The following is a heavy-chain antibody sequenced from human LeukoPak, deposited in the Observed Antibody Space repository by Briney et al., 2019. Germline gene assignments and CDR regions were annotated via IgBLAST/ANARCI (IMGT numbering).Heavy chain of an antibody. J-gene: IGHJ3*02. V-gene: IGHV3-7*01. Sequence: GGSPRLSCVGSGFTFSTYWMSWVRQAPGKGLEWVANIMQDGSEKNYVDSVKGRFTISRDNAKNSLYLQMNSLRAEDTAVYYCAREVYSSSRPADAFDIWGQGTVVTVSS. CDR3: AREVYSSSRPADAFDI. D-gene: IGHD6-13*01. CDR1: GFTFSTYW. CDR2: IMQDGSEK.